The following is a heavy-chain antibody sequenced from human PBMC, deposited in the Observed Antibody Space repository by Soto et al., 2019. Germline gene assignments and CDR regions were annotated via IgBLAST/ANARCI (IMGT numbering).Heavy chain of an antibody. CDR2: IYSSENT. D-gene: IGHD3-22*01. J-gene: IGHJ4*02. CDR3: ARAKTYNYASSGYHPFDY. CDR1: GGSVSSNSYS. V-gene: IGHV4-39*07. Sequence: SETLSLTCTVSGGSVSSNSYSWGWIRQSPGKGLEWIGTIYSSENTYYNPSLVSRVTISVDTSKNQFSLKLSSVTAADTAVYYSARAKTYNYASSGYHPFDYWEQGT.